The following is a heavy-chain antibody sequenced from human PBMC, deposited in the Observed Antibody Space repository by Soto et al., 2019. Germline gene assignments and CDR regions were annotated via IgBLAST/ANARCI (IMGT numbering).Heavy chain of an antibody. J-gene: IGHJ4*02. CDR1: GFIFSDYY. Sequence: QVQLVESGGGLVEPGGSLRLSCATSGFIFSDYYMTWIRQAPGKGLEWVSYISSDGSTIYYADSVKGRFTISRDNAKNSLFLQMESLRVEGTAVHYCLRPYVFDYWGQGTLVAVSS. CDR3: LRPYVFDY. V-gene: IGHV3-11*01. D-gene: IGHD3-16*01. CDR2: ISSDGSTI.